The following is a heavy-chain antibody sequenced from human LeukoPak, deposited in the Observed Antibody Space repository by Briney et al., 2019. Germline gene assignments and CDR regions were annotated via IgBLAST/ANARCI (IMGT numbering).Heavy chain of an antibody. CDR1: GGSFSGYY. CDR3: ARHRFTAAPFDY. D-gene: IGHD6-13*01. J-gene: IGHJ4*02. V-gene: IGHV4-34*01. CDR2: INHSGST. Sequence: SETLSLTCAVYGGSFSGYYWSWIRQPPGKGLEWIGEINHSGSTNYNPSLKSRVTISVDRSKNQFSLKLSSVTAADTAVYYCARHRFTAAPFDYWGQGTLVTVSS.